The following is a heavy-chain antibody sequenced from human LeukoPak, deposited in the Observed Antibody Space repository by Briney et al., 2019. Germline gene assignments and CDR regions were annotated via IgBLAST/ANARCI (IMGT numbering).Heavy chain of an antibody. CDR3: ARDPPSHYDFWSGQYYFDY. CDR2: ISSSGSTI. V-gene: IGHV3-11*04. CDR1: GFTFRDYY. D-gene: IGHD3-3*01. J-gene: IGHJ4*02. Sequence: GGSLRLSCAASGFTFRDYYMTWIRQAPGKGLEWVSYISSSGSTIYYADSVKGRFTISRDNAKNSLYLQMNSLRAEDTAVYYCARDPPSHYDFWSGQYYFDYWGQGTLVTVSS.